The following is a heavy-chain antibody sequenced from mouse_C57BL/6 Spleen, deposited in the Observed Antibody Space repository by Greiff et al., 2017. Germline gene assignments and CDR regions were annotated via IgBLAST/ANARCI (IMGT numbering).Heavy chain of an antibody. J-gene: IGHJ2*01. Sequence: EVQVVESGGGLVKPGGSLKLSCAASGFTFSSYAMSWVRQTPEKRLEWVATISDGGSYTYYPDNVKGRFTISRDNAKNNLYLQMSHLKSEDTAMYYCARDISDYGSSFDYWGQGTTLTVSS. V-gene: IGHV5-4*01. D-gene: IGHD1-1*01. CDR3: ARDISDYGSSFDY. CDR1: GFTFSSYA. CDR2: ISDGGSYT.